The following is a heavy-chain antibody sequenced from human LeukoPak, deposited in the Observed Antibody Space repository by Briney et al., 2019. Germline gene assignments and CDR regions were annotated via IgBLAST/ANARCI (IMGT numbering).Heavy chain of an antibody. D-gene: IGHD1-7*01. Sequence: ASVKVSCKASGYTFTSYGISWVRQAPEQGLEWMGWISAYNGNTNYAQKLQGRVTMTTDTSTSTAYMELRSLRSDDTAVYYCARGAGTFSTEGYYYYYYGMDVWGQGTTVTVSS. J-gene: IGHJ6*02. V-gene: IGHV1-18*01. CDR2: ISAYNGNT. CDR1: GYTFTSYG. CDR3: ARGAGTFSTEGYYYYYYGMDV.